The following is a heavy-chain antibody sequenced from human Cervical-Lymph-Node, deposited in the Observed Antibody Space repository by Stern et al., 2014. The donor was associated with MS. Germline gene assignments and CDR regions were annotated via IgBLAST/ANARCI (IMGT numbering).Heavy chain of an antibody. J-gene: IGHJ4*02. V-gene: IGHV3-30*18. CDR3: AKGGSGSYLD. D-gene: IGHD1-26*01. CDR2: VSFDGRDK. Sequence: VQLVESGGGVVQPGRSLRLSCVASGFIFRNYAAHCVRQPPGKGLAWVALVSFDGRDKYYTDSVKGRFTVSRDNSKNTLYLEMNSLRLEDTAVYYCAKGGSGSYLDWGQGSLVTVSS. CDR1: GFIFRNYA.